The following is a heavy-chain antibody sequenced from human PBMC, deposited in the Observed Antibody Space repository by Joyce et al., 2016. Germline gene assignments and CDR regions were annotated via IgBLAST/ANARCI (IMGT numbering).Heavy chain of an antibody. Sequence: EVQLVESGGGLIQPGGSLRLSCAASEFILNSNFLSWDRQAPGKGLEGVSVIFRGGSTFYADSVKGRFTLSRENSKNTVYLQMNSLRAEDTAVYYCATDHRTRAFDVWGQGTMVTVSS. V-gene: IGHV3-53*01. CDR1: EFILNSNF. CDR3: ATDHRTRAFDV. CDR2: IFRGGST. D-gene: IGHD1-14*01. J-gene: IGHJ3*01.